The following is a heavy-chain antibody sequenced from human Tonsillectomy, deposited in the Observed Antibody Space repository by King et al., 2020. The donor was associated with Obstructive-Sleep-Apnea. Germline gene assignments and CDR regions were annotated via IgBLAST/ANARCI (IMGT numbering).Heavy chain of an antibody. J-gene: IGHJ3*02. CDR3: AKGIAAFDI. CDR1: GYTFITYG. CDR2: ISPYNGNT. V-gene: IGHV1-18*01. D-gene: IGHD6-13*01. Sequence: QLVQSGAEVQKPGASVTVSCKASGYTFITYGITWVRPAPGQGLEWLGWISPYNGNTNYAQKLQGSVTMTTDPSTSTAYMELRSLRSDDTAVYHCAKGIAAFDIWGQGTMVTVSS.